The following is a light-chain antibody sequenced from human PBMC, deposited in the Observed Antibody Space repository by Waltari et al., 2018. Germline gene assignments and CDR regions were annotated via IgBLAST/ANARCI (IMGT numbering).Light chain of an antibody. CDR3: CSYSSSSTRYV. CDR1: SSDVGGYNR. CDR2: EVS. V-gene: IGLV2-14*01. Sequence: QSALTQPASVSASPGQSITISCTGSSSDVGGYNRVSWYQLHPGKAPKLMIYEVSNRPSGVSNRVSGSKSGNTASLTSSGLQAEDEADYYCCSYSSSSTRYVCGTGTGVTV. J-gene: IGLJ1*01.